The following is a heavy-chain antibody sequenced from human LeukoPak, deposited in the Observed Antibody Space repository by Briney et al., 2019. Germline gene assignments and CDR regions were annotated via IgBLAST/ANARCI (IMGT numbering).Heavy chain of an antibody. V-gene: IGHV1-18*01. Sequence: GASVKVSCKASGYTFTSYGISWVRQAPGQGLEWMGWISAYNGNTNYAQKLQGRVTMTTDTSTSTAYMELRSLRSDDTAVYYCARLQLDHSRGWYKGAFDYYYMDVWGKGTTVTISS. D-gene: IGHD6-19*01. J-gene: IGHJ6*03. CDR2: ISAYNGNT. CDR1: GYTFTSYG. CDR3: ARLQLDHSRGWYKGAFDYYYMDV.